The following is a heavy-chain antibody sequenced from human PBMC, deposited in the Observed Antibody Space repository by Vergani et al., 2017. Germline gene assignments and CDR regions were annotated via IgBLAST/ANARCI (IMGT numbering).Heavy chain of an antibody. Sequence: QVQLQESGPGLVKPSETLYLTCTVSGGSISSYYWSWIRQPPGKGLEWIGYIYYSGSTNYNPSLKSRVTISVDTSKNQFSLKLSSVTVADTAVYYCARDRGIVGATTGGMDVWGQGTTVTVSS. V-gene: IGHV4-59*01. CDR2: IYYSGST. CDR1: GGSISSYY. J-gene: IGHJ6*02. CDR3: ARDRGIVGATTGGMDV. D-gene: IGHD1-26*01.